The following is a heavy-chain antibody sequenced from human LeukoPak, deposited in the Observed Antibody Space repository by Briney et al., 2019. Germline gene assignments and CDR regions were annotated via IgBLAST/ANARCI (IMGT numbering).Heavy chain of an antibody. J-gene: IGHJ4*02. Sequence: SVKVSCKASGGTFSSYAISWVRQAPGQGLEWMGRIIPIFGIANYAQKFQGRVTITADKSTSTAYMELSSLRSEDTAVYYCARARGLWFGESRDDSFDYWGQGTLVTVSS. CDR1: GGTFSSYA. CDR3: ARARGLWFGESRDDSFDY. D-gene: IGHD3-10*01. CDR2: IIPIFGIA. V-gene: IGHV1-69*04.